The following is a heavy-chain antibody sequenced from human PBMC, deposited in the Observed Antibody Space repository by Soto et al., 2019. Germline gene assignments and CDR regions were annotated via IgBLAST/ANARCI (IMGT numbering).Heavy chain of an antibody. D-gene: IGHD3-3*02. CDR1: RRSILSTMFY. J-gene: IGHJ5*02. CDR3: ASPKIAFYNWFDP. V-gene: IGHV4-39*01. Sequence: SVTLSLTGPLHRRSILSTMFYWVGAGRPPGKGLEWIGSIYYSGSTYYTPSLKSRVTISVDTSKNQFSLKLSSVTAADTAVYYCASPKIAFYNWFDPWGQGTLVTVS. CDR2: IYYSGST.